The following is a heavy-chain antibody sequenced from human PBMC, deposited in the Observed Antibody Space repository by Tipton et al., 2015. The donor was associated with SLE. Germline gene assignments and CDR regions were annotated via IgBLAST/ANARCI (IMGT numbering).Heavy chain of an antibody. V-gene: IGHV6-1*01. CDR1: GDSVSSNTAA. Sequence: PGLVKPSQILSLTCAISGDSVSSNTAAWNWIRQSPSRGLEWLGRTYYRSKWYRDYALSVKSRITINPDTSKNHFSLQLNSVTPEDTAVYYCARDEDIEAEGSTSFDYWGQGTLVTVSS. D-gene: IGHD6-13*01. J-gene: IGHJ4*02. CDR2: TYYRSKWYR. CDR3: ARDEDIEAEGSTSFDY.